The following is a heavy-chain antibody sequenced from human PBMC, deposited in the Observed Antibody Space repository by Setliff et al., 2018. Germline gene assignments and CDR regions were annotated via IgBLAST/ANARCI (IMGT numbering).Heavy chain of an antibody. J-gene: IGHJ4*02. D-gene: IGHD5-18*01. V-gene: IGHV4-39*01. CDR2: LYYSGTT. CDR1: GGSISSGDYH. Sequence: SETLSLTCTVSGGSISSGDYHWGWIRQPPGKRLEWIGSLYYSGTTYCNPSLNSRVTISMDTSTNQFSLKLSSVTAADTAVYYCARPKTAMVDFWGQGTLVTVSS. CDR3: ARPKTAMVDF.